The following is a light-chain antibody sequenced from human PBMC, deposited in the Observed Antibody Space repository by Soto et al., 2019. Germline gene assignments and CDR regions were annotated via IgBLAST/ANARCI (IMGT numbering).Light chain of an antibody. J-gene: IGKJ5*01. CDR1: QSVSSSY. V-gene: IGKV3-20*01. CDR3: QQYGRSPPGT. Sequence: EIVLTQSPGTLSLSPGERATLSCRASQSVSSSYFAWYQQKPGQAPRLLLYGASSRATGIPDRFSGSGSGTDFTLTISRLEPEDFAVYYCQQYGRSPPGTFGQGTRLEIK. CDR2: GAS.